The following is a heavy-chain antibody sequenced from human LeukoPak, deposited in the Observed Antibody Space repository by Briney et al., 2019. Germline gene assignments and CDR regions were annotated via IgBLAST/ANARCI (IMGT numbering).Heavy chain of an antibody. J-gene: IGHJ4*02. V-gene: IGHV1-18*01. CDR2: ISAYNGNT. CDR1: GYTFTSYG. D-gene: IGHD4-17*01. CDR3: ARAVAVTTLDNY. Sequence: GASVKVSCKASGYTFTSYGISWVGQSPAQGLDWMGLISAYNGNTNYAQRLQGRVTRTTDTPTSTAYMELKRLTSDDTAVYYCARAVAVTTLDNYWGQGNLVTVSS.